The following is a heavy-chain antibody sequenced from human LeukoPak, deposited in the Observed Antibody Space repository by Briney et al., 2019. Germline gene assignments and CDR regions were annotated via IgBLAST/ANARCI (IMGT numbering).Heavy chain of an antibody. Sequence: SETLSLTCTVSGYSISSGYYWGWIRPPPGKGLEWIGSIYHSGSTYYNPSLKSRVTISVDTSKNQFSLKLSSVTAADTAVYYCARDRGGCPDYWGQGTLVTVSS. CDR3: ARDRGGCPDY. J-gene: IGHJ4*02. CDR1: GYSISSGYY. D-gene: IGHD4-23*01. CDR2: IYHSGST. V-gene: IGHV4-38-2*02.